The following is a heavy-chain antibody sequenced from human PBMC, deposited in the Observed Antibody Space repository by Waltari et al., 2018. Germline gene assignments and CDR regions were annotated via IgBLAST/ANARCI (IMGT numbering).Heavy chain of an antibody. J-gene: IGHJ4*02. CDR1: GYTLSAVS. D-gene: IGHD2-2*01. CDR3: TTDMTSYFFEY. Sequence: QVQLVQSGAEVKKPGASVKVSCKVSGYTLSAVSMHWVRQAPGNGLEWMGGLDHEQGETIYAQKCKGRGTMTEDTATDTAYMEVTSLRSGDTAVYYCTTDMTSYFFEYWGQGTLVTVSS. V-gene: IGHV1-24*01. CDR2: LDHEQGET.